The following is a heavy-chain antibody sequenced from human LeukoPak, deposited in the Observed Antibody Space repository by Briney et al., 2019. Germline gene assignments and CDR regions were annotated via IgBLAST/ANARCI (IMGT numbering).Heavy chain of an antibody. CDR1: SSYW. CDR2: IYDSGST. J-gene: IGHJ5*02. V-gene: IGHV4-39*01. D-gene: IGHD3-10*01. Sequence: SSYWMNWASQAPGKGLEWIGSIYDSGSTYYNPSLKSRVTISVDTSKNQFSLKLNSVTAADTAVYYCARHYGPWGQGTLVTVSS. CDR3: ARHYGP.